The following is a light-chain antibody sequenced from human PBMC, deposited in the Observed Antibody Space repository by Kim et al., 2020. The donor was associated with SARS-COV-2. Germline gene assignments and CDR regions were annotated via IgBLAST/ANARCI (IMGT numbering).Light chain of an antibody. CDR3: QQYKSYRYT. V-gene: IGKV1-5*03. CDR2: KAS. J-gene: IGKJ2*01. CDR1: QSISSW. Sequence: DIQMTQSPSTLSASVGDRVTITCRASQSISSWLAWYQQKPGKAPKLLIYKASTLQSGVPSRFSGSGSGTEFTLTISCLQPDDIATYYCQQYKSYRYTLGQGTKLEI.